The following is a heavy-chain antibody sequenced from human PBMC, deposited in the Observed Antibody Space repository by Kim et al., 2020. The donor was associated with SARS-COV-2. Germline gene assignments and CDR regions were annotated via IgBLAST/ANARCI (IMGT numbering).Heavy chain of an antibody. Sequence: ASVKVSCKASGYTFTGYYMHWVRQAPGQGLEWMGRINPNSGGTNYAQKFQGRVTMTRDTSISTAYMELSRLRSDDTAVYYCARGFSYYYDSSGYYSLYYFDYWGQGTLVTVSS. CDR2: INPNSGGT. CDR3: ARGFSYYYDSSGYYSLYYFDY. J-gene: IGHJ4*02. V-gene: IGHV1-2*06. CDR1: GYTFTGYY. D-gene: IGHD3-22*01.